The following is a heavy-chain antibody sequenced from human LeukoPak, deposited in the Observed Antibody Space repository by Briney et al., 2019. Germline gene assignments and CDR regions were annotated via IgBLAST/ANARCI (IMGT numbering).Heavy chain of an antibody. Sequence: GGSLRLSCAASGFSFSSYAMNCVRQAPGKGLEWVSGIRDSGGSTFYADSVKGRFTISRDNSKNTLSLQMSSLRADDTALYYCARGSGINHYNWFDPWGQGTLVTVSS. CDR1: GFSFSSYA. V-gene: IGHV3-23*01. J-gene: IGHJ5*02. D-gene: IGHD1-14*01. CDR2: IRDSGGST. CDR3: ARGSGINHYNWFDP.